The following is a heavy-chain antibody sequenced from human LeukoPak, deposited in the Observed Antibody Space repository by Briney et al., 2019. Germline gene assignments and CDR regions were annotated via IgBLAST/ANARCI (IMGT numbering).Heavy chain of an antibody. J-gene: IGHJ4*02. CDR3: ARAYPILTYYYDSSGSFDY. D-gene: IGHD3-22*01. CDR1: GYTFTSYY. V-gene: IGHV1-46*01. Sequence: GASVKVSCKASGYTFTSYYMHWVRQAPGQGLEWMGIINPSGGSTSYAQKFQGRVTMTRDTSTSTVYMELSSLRSEDTAVYYCARAYPILTYYYDSSGSFDYWGQGTLVTVSS. CDR2: INPSGGST.